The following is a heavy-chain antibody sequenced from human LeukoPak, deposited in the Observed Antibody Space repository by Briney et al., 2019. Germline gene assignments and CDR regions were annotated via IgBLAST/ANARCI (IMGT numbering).Heavy chain of an antibody. CDR2: IIEKGNA. V-gene: IGHV4-34*01. J-gene: IGHJ2*01. Sequence: SGTLSLTCALYGGSFSSYSWSWTWIRQTPEKGLEWIGEIIEKGNANYNPSLKSRVTIDLDTSKNQFSLKLTSMTAADTAMYYCARGYYPPRWYFDLWGRGTLVTVPS. CDR1: GGSFSSYS. D-gene: IGHD3-10*01. CDR3: ARGYYPPRWYFDL.